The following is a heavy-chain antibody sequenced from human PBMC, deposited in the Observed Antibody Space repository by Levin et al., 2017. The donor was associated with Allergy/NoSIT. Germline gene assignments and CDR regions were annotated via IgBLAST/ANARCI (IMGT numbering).Heavy chain of an antibody. CDR3: AKGLPGIAAAGVDY. CDR1: GFTFSSYG. V-gene: IGHV3-30*18. J-gene: IGHJ4*02. D-gene: IGHD6-13*01. Sequence: GGSLRLSCAASGFTFSSYGMHWVRQAPGKGLEWVAVISYDGSNKYYADSVKGRFPISRDNSKNTLYLQMNSLRAEDTAVYYCAKGLPGIAAAGVDYWGQGTLVTVSS. CDR2: ISYDGSNK.